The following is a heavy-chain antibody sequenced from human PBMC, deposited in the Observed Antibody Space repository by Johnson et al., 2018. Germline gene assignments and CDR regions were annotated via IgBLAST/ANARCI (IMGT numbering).Heavy chain of an antibody. J-gene: IGHJ1*01. V-gene: IGHV3-30*18. CDR3: AKAKNPYDSSGYHSPLQH. D-gene: IGHD3-22*01. CDR1: GFTFSAYG. CDR2: ISYDGSNK. Sequence: QVQLVQSGGGVVQPGRSLRLSCAASGFTFSAYGIHWVRQAPGKGLEWVAVISYDGSNKYFADSVKGRFTIYRDNSKNTLYLQMNTLRTEDTAVYYCAKAKNPYDSSGYHSPLQHWGQGTLVTVSS.